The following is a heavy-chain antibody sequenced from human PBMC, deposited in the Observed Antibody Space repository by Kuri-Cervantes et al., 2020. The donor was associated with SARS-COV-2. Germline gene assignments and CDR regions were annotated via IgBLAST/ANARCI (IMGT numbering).Heavy chain of an antibody. Sequence: GESLKISCAASGFTFSSYIMNWVRQAPGRGLEWVSSISSSSSYIYYADSVKGRFTIYRDNAKNSMYLQMNSLSAEDTAVYYCAKSAARAFDYWGQGTLVTVSS. CDR2: ISSSSSYI. CDR3: AKSAARAFDY. CDR1: GFTFSSYI. V-gene: IGHV3-21*01. D-gene: IGHD6-6*01. J-gene: IGHJ4*02.